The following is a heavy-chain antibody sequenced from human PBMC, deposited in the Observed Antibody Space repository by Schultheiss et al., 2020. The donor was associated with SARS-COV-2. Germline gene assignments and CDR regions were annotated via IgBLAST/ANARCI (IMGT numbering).Heavy chain of an antibody. Sequence: SETLSLTCAVYGGSFSGYYWSWIRQPAGKGLEWIGRIYTSGSTNYNPSLKSRVTMSVDTSKNQFSLKLSSVTAADTAVYYCARDPSTDYGDYVDYYYYGMDVWGQGTTVTVSS. D-gene: IGHD4-17*01. J-gene: IGHJ6*02. CDR2: IYTSGST. CDR1: GGSFSGYY. CDR3: ARDPSTDYGDYVDYYYYGMDV. V-gene: IGHV4-4*07.